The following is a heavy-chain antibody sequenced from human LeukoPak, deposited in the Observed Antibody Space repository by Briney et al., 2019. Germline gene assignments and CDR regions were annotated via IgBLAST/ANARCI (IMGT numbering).Heavy chain of an antibody. J-gene: IGHJ3*02. V-gene: IGHV4-34*01. CDR3: ASVVPAAIYAFDI. CDR2: INHSGST. D-gene: IGHD2-2*01. CDR1: GGSFSGYY. Sequence: SETLSLTCAVYGGSFSGYYWSWIRQPPGKGLEWIGEINHSGSTNYNPSLKSRVTISVDTSKNQFPLKLSSVTAADTAVYYCASVVPAAIYAFDIWGQGTMVTVSS.